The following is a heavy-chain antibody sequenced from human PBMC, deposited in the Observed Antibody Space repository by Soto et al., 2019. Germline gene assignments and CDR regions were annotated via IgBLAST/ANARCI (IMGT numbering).Heavy chain of an antibody. Sequence: QLRLQESGPGLVKPSETLSLTCTVSGGSISSSSYYWGWIRQPPGKGLEWIGSIYYSGSTYYNPSLKSRVTISVDTSKNQFSLKLSSVTAADTAVYYCARQRGVAVAGYWGQGTLVTVSS. CDR3: ARQRGVAVAGY. V-gene: IGHV4-39*01. D-gene: IGHD6-19*01. CDR1: GGSISSSSYY. CDR2: IYYSGST. J-gene: IGHJ4*02.